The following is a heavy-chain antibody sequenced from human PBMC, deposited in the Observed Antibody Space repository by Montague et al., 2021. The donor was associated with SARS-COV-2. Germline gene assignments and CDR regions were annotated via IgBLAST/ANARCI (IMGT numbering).Heavy chain of an antibody. CDR2: ISSSSSYI. CDR1: GFTFSSYS. J-gene: IGHJ4*02. V-gene: IGHV3-21*01. Sequence: SLRLSCAASGFTFSSYSMNWVRQAPGKGLEWVSSISSSSSYIYYADSVKGRFTISRDNAKNSLYLQMNSLRAEDTAVYYCARGPHYYDSGDYVDYWGQGTLVTVSS. D-gene: IGHD3-22*01. CDR3: ARGPHYYDSGDYVDY.